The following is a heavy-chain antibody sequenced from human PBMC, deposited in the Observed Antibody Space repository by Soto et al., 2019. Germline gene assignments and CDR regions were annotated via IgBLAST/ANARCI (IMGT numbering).Heavy chain of an antibody. CDR2: IFHSGST. Sequence: QVQLQESGPGLLKPSQTLSLTCNVSNGYINSGGFYWSWIRQHPGKGLEWIGYIFHSGSTLYNPSLNSRVSLSADTSKNQLSLNLRSVTVADTAVYYCARGGIAGHRFDPWGQGILVTVSS. CDR1: NGYINSGGFY. V-gene: IGHV4-31*03. D-gene: IGHD6-13*01. CDR3: ARGGIAGHRFDP. J-gene: IGHJ5*02.